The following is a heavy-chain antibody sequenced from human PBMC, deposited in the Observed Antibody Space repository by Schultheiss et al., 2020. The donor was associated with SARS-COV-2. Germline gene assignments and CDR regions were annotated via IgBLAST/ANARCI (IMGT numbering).Heavy chain of an antibody. Sequence: GGSLRLSCEASGFTFSDHDMAWIRQAPGRGLEWVSNIRRSGSNIYHADSVKGRFTISRDNAKNSLYLQMNSLRAEDTAVYYCARGTLSGYSYGYDAFDIWGQGTMVTVSS. D-gene: IGHD5-18*01. CDR3: ARGTLSGYSYGYDAFDI. CDR2: IRRSGSNI. V-gene: IGHV3-11*04. J-gene: IGHJ3*02. CDR1: GFTFSDHD.